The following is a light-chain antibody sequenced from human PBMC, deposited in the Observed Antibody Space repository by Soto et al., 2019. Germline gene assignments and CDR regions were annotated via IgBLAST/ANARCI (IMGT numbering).Light chain of an antibody. CDR1: QSVSSN. Sequence: EIVMTQSPATLSVSPGERATLSCRASQSVSSNLAWYQQKPGQAPRLLIYGASTRATGIPARFSGSGSGTDFNLTINSLQPEDFATYFCQQSFTTPLTFGGGTKVDIK. V-gene: IGKV3-15*01. CDR3: QQSFTTPLT. J-gene: IGKJ4*01. CDR2: GAS.